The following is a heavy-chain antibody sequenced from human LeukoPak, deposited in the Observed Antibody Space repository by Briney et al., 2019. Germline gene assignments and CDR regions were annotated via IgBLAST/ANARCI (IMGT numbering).Heavy chain of an antibody. CDR3: ARETPYGSGSYPFDY. D-gene: IGHD3-10*01. CDR2: IYNSGST. J-gene: IGHJ4*02. Sequence: ASETLSLTCTVSGGSISSYYWNWIRQPPGKGLEWIGYIYNSGSTNNNPSLKSRVTISVDTSKKQFSLKLSSVTAADTAVYYCARETPYGSGSYPFDYWGQGILVTVSS. V-gene: IGHV4-59*01. CDR1: GGSISSYY.